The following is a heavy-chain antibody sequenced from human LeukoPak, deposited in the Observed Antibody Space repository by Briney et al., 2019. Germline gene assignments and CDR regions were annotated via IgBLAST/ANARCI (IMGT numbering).Heavy chain of an antibody. CDR1: GFTFSNFW. CDR2: IKQDETEK. Sequence: GGSLRLSCTASGFTFSNFWMGWVRQAPGKGLEWVANIKQDETEKFYLGSVKGRFTISRDNAKNSLYLQMNSLRAEDTAVYYCARVRWKAFDYWGQGTLVTVSS. V-gene: IGHV3-7*03. D-gene: IGHD1-1*01. J-gene: IGHJ4*02. CDR3: ARVRWKAFDY.